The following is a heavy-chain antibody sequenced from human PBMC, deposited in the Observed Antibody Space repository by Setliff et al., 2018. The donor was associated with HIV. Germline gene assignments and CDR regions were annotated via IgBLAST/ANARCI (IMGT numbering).Heavy chain of an antibody. CDR2: ISGTGLNT. CDR1: GLNFIYVW. CDR3: ARASVGVWGSYPD. J-gene: IGHJ4*02. D-gene: IGHD3-16*02. Sequence: GGSLRLSCADSGLNFIYVWMGWVRQAPGKGLEWVSSISGTGLNTYYSDSVKGRFAISRGNSKDTLYLQMNSLRAEDTALYYCARASVGVWGSYPDWGQGTLVTVSS. V-gene: IGHV3-23*01.